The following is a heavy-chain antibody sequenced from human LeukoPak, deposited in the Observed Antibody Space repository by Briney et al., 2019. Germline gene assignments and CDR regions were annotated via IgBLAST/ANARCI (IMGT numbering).Heavy chain of an antibody. Sequence: PSETLSLTCTVSGGSISSGDYYWSWIRQPPGKGLEWIGYIYYSGSTYYNPPLKSRVTISVDTSKNQFSLKLSSVTAADTAVYYCATRVWGSYRYYDYWGQGTLVTVSS. D-gene: IGHD3-16*02. V-gene: IGHV4-30-4*08. CDR3: ATRVWGSYRYYDY. CDR1: GGSISSGDYY. J-gene: IGHJ4*02. CDR2: IYYSGST.